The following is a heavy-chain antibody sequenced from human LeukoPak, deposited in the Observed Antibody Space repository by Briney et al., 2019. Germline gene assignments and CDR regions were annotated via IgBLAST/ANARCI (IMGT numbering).Heavy chain of an antibody. J-gene: IGHJ4*02. CDR1: GFTFSSYG. CDR2: IWYDGSNK. Sequence: AGGSLRLSCAASGFTFSSYGMHWVRQAPGKGLEWVAVIWYDGSNKYYADSVKGRFTISRDNSKNTLYLQMNSLRAEDTAVYYCAKESGAGITMVRGVMIDYWGQGTLVTVSS. D-gene: IGHD3-10*01. CDR3: AKESGAGITMVRGVMIDY. V-gene: IGHV3-33*06.